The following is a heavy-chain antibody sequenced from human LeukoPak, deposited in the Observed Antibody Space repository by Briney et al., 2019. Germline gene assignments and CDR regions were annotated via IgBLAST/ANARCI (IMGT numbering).Heavy chain of an antibody. CDR1: GDSVSSNSAA. V-gene: IGHV6-1*01. CDR3: ARDAGGYCTNGVCPDDAFDI. Sequence: SQTLSLTCAISGDSVSSNSAAWNWIRQSPSRGLEWLGRTYYRSKWYNDYAVSVKSRITINPDTSKNQFSLQLNSVPPEDTAVYYCARDAGGYCTNGVCPDDAFDIWGQGTMVTVSS. D-gene: IGHD2-8*01. CDR2: TYYRSKWYN. J-gene: IGHJ3*02.